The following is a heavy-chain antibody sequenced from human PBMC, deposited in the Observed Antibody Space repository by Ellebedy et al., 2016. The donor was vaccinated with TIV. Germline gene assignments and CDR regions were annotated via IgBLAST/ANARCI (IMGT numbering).Heavy chain of an antibody. Sequence: GESLKISCAASGFTFSSHWMHWVRQVPGKGLEWVARVDYDGSRTSYADTMRGRFTISRDNAKNTLYLEMNSLRAEDTALYFCARGALYESSGADYWGQGTLVTVSS. J-gene: IGHJ4*02. V-gene: IGHV3-74*01. D-gene: IGHD3-22*01. CDR3: ARGALYESSGADY. CDR1: GFTFSSHW. CDR2: VDYDGSRT.